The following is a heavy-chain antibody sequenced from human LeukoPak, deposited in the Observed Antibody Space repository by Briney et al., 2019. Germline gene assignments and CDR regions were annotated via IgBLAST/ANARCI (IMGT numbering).Heavy chain of an antibody. CDR2: ISGSGGST. CDR3: AKSPYYDILTTVYYFDY. D-gene: IGHD3-9*01. J-gene: IGHJ4*02. V-gene: IGHV3-23*01. CDR1: GFTFSSYA. Sequence: GGSLRLSCAASGFTFSSYAMSWVRQAPGKGLEWVSAISGSGGSTYYADSVKGRLTISRDNSKNTLYLQMNSLRAEDTAVYYCAKSPYYDILTTVYYFDYWGQGTLVTVSS.